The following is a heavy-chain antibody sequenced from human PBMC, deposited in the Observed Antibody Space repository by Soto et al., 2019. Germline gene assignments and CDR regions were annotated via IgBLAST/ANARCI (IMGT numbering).Heavy chain of an antibody. J-gene: IGHJ6*02. CDR3: AAGSCSSTSCYRKAYYYYGMDV. CDR2: IVVGSGNT. Sequence: ASVKVSCKASGFTFTSSAVQWVRQARGQRLEWIGWIVVGSGNTNYAQKFQERVTITRDMSTSTAYMELSSLRSEDTAVYYCAAGSCSSTSCYRKAYYYYGMDVWGQGTTVTVSS. V-gene: IGHV1-58*01. CDR1: GFTFTSSA. D-gene: IGHD2-2*02.